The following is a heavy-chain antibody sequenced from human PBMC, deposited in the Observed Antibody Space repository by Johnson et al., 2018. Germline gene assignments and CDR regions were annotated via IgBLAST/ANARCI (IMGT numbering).Heavy chain of an antibody. J-gene: IGHJ6*02. D-gene: IGHD6-6*01. CDR3: AKTLTSARYYYYGRDG. CDR1: GFTFSSYA. V-gene: IGHV3-23*04. Sequence: VQLVESGGGLVQPGGSPRLSCAASGFTFSSYAMSWVRQAPGKGLECVSLISHSGGATYYADSVKGLFTITRDNSRNTLYLQMNSPRAEDTAIYYCAKTLTSARYYYYGRDGWGQGTTVTVSS. CDR2: ISHSGGAT.